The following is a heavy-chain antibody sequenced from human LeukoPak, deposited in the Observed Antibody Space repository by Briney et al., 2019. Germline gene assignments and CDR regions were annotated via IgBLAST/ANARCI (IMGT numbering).Heavy chain of an antibody. Sequence: SETLSLTCTVSGGSISSYYWSWIRQPAGKGLEWIGRFYSSVSTNYNSSLKSRITMSVDTSKNQFSLKLSSVTAADTAVYYCARQWSNWFDPWGQGTLVTVSS. CDR2: FYSSVST. J-gene: IGHJ5*02. V-gene: IGHV4-4*07. D-gene: IGHD6-19*01. CDR3: ARQWSNWFDP. CDR1: GGSISSYY.